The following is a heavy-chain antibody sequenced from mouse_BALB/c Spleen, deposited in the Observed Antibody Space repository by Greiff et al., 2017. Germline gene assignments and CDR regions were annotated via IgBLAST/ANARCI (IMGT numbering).Heavy chain of an antibody. CDR2: ISNLAYSI. CDR3: ARDRGYGNYGFAY. Sequence: EVMLVESGGGLVQPGGSRKLSCAASGFTFSDYGMAWVRQAPGKGPEWVAFISNLAYSIYYADTVTGRFTISRENAKNTLYLEMSSLRSEDTAMYYCARDRGYGNYGFAYWGQGTLVTVSA. V-gene: IGHV5-15*02. J-gene: IGHJ3*01. D-gene: IGHD2-10*02. CDR1: GFTFSDYG.